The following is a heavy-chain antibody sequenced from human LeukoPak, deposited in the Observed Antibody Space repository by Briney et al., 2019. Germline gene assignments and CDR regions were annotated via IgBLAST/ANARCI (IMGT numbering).Heavy chain of an antibody. V-gene: IGHV1-69*13. CDR3: ARSEGIGSGGSIYYYYGMDV. J-gene: IGHJ6*02. CDR1: GGTFSSYA. Sequence: SVKVSCKVSGGTFSSYAISWVRQAPGQGLEWMGGIIPIFGTANYAQKFQGRVTITADESTSTAYMELSSLRSEDTAVYYCARSEGIGSGGSIYYYYGMDVWGQGTTVTVSS. D-gene: IGHD2-15*01. CDR2: IIPIFGTA.